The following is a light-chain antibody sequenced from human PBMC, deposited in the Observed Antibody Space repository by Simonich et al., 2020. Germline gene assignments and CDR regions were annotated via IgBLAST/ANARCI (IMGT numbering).Light chain of an antibody. CDR2: KAS. CDR1: QSISSW. Sequence: DIQMTQSPSTLSASVGDRVTITCRASQSISSWLAWYQQKPGKAPKLLNYKASSLERGVPSRFSGSGSGTEFTLTISSLQPDDFATYYCQQYNSYSPYTFGQGTKLEIK. CDR3: QQYNSYSPYT. J-gene: IGKJ2*01. V-gene: IGKV1-5*03.